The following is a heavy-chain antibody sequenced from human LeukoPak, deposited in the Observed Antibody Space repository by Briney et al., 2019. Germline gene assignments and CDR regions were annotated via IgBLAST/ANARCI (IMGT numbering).Heavy chain of an antibody. CDR3: AGIGDCSGGSCFDY. J-gene: IGHJ4*02. Sequence: GASVKVSCKASVYTFTSYVINCVRQATRQGLEWVGWMNPNSGNTGCAQKFQGRVTMSTSTSNRTVYRLMSSLRSEDTAVYYCAGIGDCSGGSCFDYWGQGTLVTVSS. CDR1: VYTFTSYV. D-gene: IGHD2-15*01. V-gene: IGHV1-8*01. CDR2: MNPNSGNT.